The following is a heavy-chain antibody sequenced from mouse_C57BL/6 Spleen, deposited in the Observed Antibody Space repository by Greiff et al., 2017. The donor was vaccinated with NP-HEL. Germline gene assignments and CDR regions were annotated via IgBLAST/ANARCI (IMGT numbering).Heavy chain of an antibody. CDR2: IYPGDGDT. CDR3: ARSDYGYDEDY. J-gene: IGHJ2*01. V-gene: IGHV1-80*01. CDR1: GYAFSSYW. D-gene: IGHD2-2*01. Sequence: VQLQESGAELVKPGASVKISCKASGYAFSSYWMNWVKQRPGKGLEWIGQIYPGDGDTNYNGKFKGKATLTADKSSTTAYMPLSSLTSEDSAVYFCARSDYGYDEDYWGQGTTLTVSS.